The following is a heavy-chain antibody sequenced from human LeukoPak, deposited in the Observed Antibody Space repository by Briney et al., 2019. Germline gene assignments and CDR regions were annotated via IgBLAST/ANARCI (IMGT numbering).Heavy chain of an antibody. V-gene: IGHV4-61*08. CDR2: IYHSGST. CDR3: ARTRGATDFDY. Sequence: PSETLSLTCTVSGGSISSGGYYWSWIRQPPGKGLEWIGYIYHSGSTNYNPSLKSRVTISVDTSKNQFSLKLNSVTAADTAVYYCARTRGATDFDYWGQGALVTVSS. CDR1: GGSISSGGYY. J-gene: IGHJ4*02. D-gene: IGHD1-26*01.